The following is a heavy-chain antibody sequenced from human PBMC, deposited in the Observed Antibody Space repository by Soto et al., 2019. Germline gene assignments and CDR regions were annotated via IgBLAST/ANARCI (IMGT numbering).Heavy chain of an antibody. Sequence: SETLSLTCTVSVDSITTYYWSWIRQPAGKGLEWIGRIDTSGNTNYNPSLKSRVTMSVDTSKKQFSLKLSSVTAADTAVYYCARDIASYAYGEGYWGQGIQVTVSS. D-gene: IGHD2-21*01. V-gene: IGHV4-4*07. CDR2: IDTSGNT. CDR1: VDSITTYY. J-gene: IGHJ4*02. CDR3: ARDIASYAYGEGY.